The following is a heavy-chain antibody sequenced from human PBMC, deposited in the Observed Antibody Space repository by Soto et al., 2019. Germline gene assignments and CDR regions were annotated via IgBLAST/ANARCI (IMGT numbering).Heavy chain of an antibody. CDR2: IIPIFGTA. D-gene: IGHD3-3*01. Sequence: FSVKVSCKAAGGTFSSYAISWVRQAPGQGLEWMGGIIPIFGTANYAQKFQGRVTITADESTSTAYMELSSLRSEDTAVYYCARDRSRFLEWFNRYGMDVWGQGTLVTVSS. V-gene: IGHV1-69*13. J-gene: IGHJ6*02. CDR1: GGTFSSYA. CDR3: ARDRSRFLEWFNRYGMDV.